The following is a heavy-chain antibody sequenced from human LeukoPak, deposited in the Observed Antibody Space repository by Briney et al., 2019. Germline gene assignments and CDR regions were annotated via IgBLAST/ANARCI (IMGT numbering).Heavy chain of an antibody. CDR2: ISYNGSNK. D-gene: IGHD3-22*01. V-gene: IGHV3-30*04. Sequence: GGSLSHSYAASGFTFSSYAMHYLPQPPGKGLEWVAVISYNGSNKYYPDSVTRRFTISRDNSNNTLDLQRNILSAQDTAVYYCARAHDHSYYYDSSGYWSGFDDWGQGTLVTVSS. CDR3: ARAHDHSYYYDSSGYWSGFDD. CDR1: GFTFSSYA. J-gene: IGHJ4*01.